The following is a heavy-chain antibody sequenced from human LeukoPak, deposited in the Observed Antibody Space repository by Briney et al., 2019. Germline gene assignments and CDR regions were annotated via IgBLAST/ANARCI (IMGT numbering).Heavy chain of an antibody. D-gene: IGHD3-16*01. CDR1: GYTFTSYY. Sequence: ASVKVSCKASGYTFTSYYMHWVRQAPGQGLEWMGLINPSGSSTSYAQKLQGRVTMTTDTSTSTAYMELRSLRSDDTAVYYCARDRRMITFGGVIAYWGPGTLVTVSS. J-gene: IGHJ4*02. V-gene: IGHV1-46*01. CDR2: INPSGSST. CDR3: ARDRRMITFGGVIAY.